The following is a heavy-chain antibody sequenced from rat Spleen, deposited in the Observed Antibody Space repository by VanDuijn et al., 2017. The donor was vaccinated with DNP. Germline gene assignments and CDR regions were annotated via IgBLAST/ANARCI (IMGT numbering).Heavy chain of an antibody. V-gene: IGHV5-17*01. J-gene: IGHJ2*01. D-gene: IGHD3-5*01. CDR2: IIYNSGST. CDR1: GFTFSDYA. Sequence: EVLLVASGGGLVQPGNSLNLSCAASGFTFSDYAMAWVRQYPKKGLEWVATIIYNSGSTFYRDSVKGRFSVSRDNAKSTLFLQMASLRSEDTATYYCTRQRLNWFSYWGQGVMVTVSS. CDR3: TRQRLNWFSY.